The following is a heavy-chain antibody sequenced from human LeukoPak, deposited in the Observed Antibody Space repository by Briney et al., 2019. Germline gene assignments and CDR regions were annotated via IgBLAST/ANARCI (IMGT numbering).Heavy chain of an antibody. V-gene: IGHV4-59*08. CDR2: IYYSGST. Sequence: PSETLSFTCTVSGGSITNYFWSWIRQPPGKGLEWIGYIYYSGSTNYNPSLKSRVTISVDTSKNQFSLKLSSVTAADTAVYYCARHLPISGSSPDAFDIWGQGTMVTVSS. D-gene: IGHD1-26*01. CDR1: GGSITNYF. CDR3: ARHLPISGSSPDAFDI. J-gene: IGHJ3*02.